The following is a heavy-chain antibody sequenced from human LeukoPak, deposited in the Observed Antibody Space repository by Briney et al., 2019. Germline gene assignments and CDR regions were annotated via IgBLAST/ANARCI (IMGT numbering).Heavy chain of an antibody. J-gene: IGHJ4*02. CDR3: AKDRFGDATHSDY. V-gene: IGHV3-48*03. Sequence: GGSLRLSCAASGFTFSSYEMNWVRQAPGKGLEWVSYISSSGSTIYYADSMKGRFTISRDNSKNTLYLQMNSLRAEDTAVYYCAKDRFGDATHSDYWGQGTLVTVSS. CDR1: GFTFSSYE. CDR2: ISSSGSTI. D-gene: IGHD3-10*01.